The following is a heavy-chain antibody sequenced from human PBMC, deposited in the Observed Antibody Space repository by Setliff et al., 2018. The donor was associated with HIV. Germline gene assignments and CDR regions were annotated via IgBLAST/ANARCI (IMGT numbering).Heavy chain of an antibody. D-gene: IGHD2-2*01. CDR2: INAGSGNT. J-gene: IGHJ3*02. CDR1: GYTFSTYA. Sequence: ASVKVSCKASGYTFSTYAIHWVRQAPGQKLEWMGWINAGSGNTKYSQRFQGRVTITRDTSASTAYLELSSLRSDDTAMYYCATQRDIVMVPGQGGFDIWAQGTMVT. V-gene: IGHV1-3*01. CDR3: ATQRDIVMVPGQGGFDI.